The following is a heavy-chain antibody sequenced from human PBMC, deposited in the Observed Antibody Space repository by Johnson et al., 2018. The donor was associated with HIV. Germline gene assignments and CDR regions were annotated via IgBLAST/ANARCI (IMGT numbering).Heavy chain of an antibody. Sequence: VQLLESGGGLVQPGGSLRLSCAASRFTFSSYWMSWVRQAPGKGLEWVANIKQDGSEKYYVDSVKGRFTISRDNAKNSLYLQMNSLRAEDMAVYYCARERQQLVKGGVFDIWGQGTMVTVSS. CDR1: RFTFSSYW. J-gene: IGHJ3*02. D-gene: IGHD6-13*01. CDR2: IKQDGSEK. V-gene: IGHV3-7*05. CDR3: ARERQQLVKGGVFDI.